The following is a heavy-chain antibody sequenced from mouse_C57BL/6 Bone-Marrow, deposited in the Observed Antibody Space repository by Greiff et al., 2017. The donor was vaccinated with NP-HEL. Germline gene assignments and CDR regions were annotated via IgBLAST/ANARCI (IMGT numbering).Heavy chain of an antibody. V-gene: IGHV14-4*01. J-gene: IGHJ1*03. CDR2: IDPENGDT. CDR3: TTYTTVLVPWYFYV. D-gene: IGHD1-1*01. Sequence: EVQLQESGAELVRPGASVKLSCPASGFTIKDDYMHWVTPRPEQGLEWIGLIDPENGDTEYSSKFQGTAPITADTSSNTAYLQLSSLTSEDTAVYYCTTYTTVLVPWYFYVWCTGTTVTVSS. CDR1: GFTIKDDY.